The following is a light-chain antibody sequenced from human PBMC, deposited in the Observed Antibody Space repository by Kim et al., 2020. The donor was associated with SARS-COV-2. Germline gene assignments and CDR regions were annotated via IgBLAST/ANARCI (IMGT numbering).Light chain of an antibody. CDR1: SSNIGSYNL. V-gene: IGLV2-23*02. CDR3: CSYAGSSSFV. J-gene: IGLJ1*01. CDR2: EVS. Sequence: QSVPISCTGTSSNIGSYNLVSWYQQHPGKAPRVMFYEVSRRPSGVSNRFSGSKSGNTASLKISGLQAEDEADYYCCSYAGSSSFVFGTGTKVTVL.